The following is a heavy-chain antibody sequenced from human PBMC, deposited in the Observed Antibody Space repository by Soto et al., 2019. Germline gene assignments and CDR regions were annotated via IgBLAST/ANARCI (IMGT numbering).Heavy chain of an antibody. D-gene: IGHD2-2*01. CDR3: ARAKMPGEY. J-gene: IGHJ4*02. Sequence: EVQLVESGGGLVQPGGSLRLSCAASGFSLGPYWMHWVRQVPGKGLVWVARMNGDGSTTNYADSVKGRFTISRDNAKNTLYLQMNSLRAEDTGVYHCARAKMPGEYWGQGTLVTVSS. CDR1: GFSLGPYW. CDR2: MNGDGSTT. V-gene: IGHV3-74*01.